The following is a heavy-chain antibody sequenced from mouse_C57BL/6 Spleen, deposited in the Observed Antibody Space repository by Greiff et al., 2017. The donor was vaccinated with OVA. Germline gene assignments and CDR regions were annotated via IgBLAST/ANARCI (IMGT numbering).Heavy chain of an antibody. CDR2: ISYDGSN. CDR3: ARVGDGSGY. D-gene: IGHD2-3*01. J-gene: IGHJ4*01. CDR1: GYSITSGYY. Sequence: EVKLVESGPGLVKPSQSLSLTCSVTGYSITSGYYWNWIRQFPGNKLEWMGYISYDGSNNYNPSLKNRISITRDTSKNQFFLKLNSVTTEDTATYYCARVGDGSGYWGQGTSVTVSS. V-gene: IGHV3-6*01.